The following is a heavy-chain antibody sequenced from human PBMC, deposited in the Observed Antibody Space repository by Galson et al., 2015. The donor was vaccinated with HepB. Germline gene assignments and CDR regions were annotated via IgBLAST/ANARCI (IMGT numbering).Heavy chain of an antibody. CDR1: GFTFSNAW. D-gene: IGHD2-8*01. J-gene: IGHJ6*02. CDR3: TTQCTNGVCYPEAYYYYGMDV. Sequence: SLRLSCADSGFTFSNAWMSWVRQAPGKGLEWVGRIKSKTDGGTTDYAAPVKGRFTISRDDSKNTLYLQMNGLKTEDTAVYYCTTQCTNGVCYPEAYYYYGMDVWGQGTTVTVSS. V-gene: IGHV3-15*01. CDR2: IKSKTDGGTT.